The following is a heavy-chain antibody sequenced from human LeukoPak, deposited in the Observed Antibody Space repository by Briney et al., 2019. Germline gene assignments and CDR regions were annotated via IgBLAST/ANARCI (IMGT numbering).Heavy chain of an antibody. Sequence: GGSLRLSCAASGFTFSSYGMHWVRQAPGKGLEWVAVISYDGSNKYYADFVKGRFTISRDNSKNTLYLQMNSLRAEDTAVYYCAKDEGGEPLYYFDYWGQGTLVTVSS. V-gene: IGHV3-30*18. J-gene: IGHJ4*02. CDR2: ISYDGSNK. CDR3: AKDEGGEPLYYFDY. D-gene: IGHD3-16*01. CDR1: GFTFSSYG.